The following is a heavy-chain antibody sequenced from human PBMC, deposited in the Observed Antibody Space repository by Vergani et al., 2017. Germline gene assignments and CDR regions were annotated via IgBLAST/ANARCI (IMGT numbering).Heavy chain of an antibody. J-gene: IGHJ4*02. CDR3: ARESYDSSGYYLDY. CDR1: GFTVSSNY. Sequence: EVQLVESGGGLVQPGGSLRLSCAASGFTVSSNYMSWVRQAPGKGLEWVSVIYSGGSTYYADSVKGRFTISRHNSKNTLYLQMNSLRAEDTAVYYCARESYDSSGYYLDYWGQGTLVTVSS. V-gene: IGHV3-53*04. D-gene: IGHD3-22*01. CDR2: IYSGGST.